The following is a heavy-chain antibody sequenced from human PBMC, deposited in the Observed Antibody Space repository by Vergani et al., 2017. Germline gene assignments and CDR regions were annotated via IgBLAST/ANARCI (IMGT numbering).Heavy chain of an antibody. CDR2: IYPGDSDV. J-gene: IGHJ5*02. CDR1: GYSFPSYW. Sequence: EVQLVQSGAEVKKAGESLKISCEGSGYSFPSYWIGWVRQKPGKGLEWMGIIYPGDSDVRYSPSFQGQVTISADKSINTAYLEWSSLKVSDSAMYCCARHSTGETGRGFDPWGQGTQVTVSS. CDR3: ARHSTGETGRGFDP. V-gene: IGHV5-51*01. D-gene: IGHD1-1*01.